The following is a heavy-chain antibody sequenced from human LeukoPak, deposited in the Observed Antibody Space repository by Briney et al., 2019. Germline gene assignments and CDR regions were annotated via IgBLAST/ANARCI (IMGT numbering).Heavy chain of an antibody. CDR1: GFTFNNFW. V-gene: IGHV3-7*01. D-gene: IGHD2-2*01. CDR2: IKQGGSGK. CDR3: ARGVYCSPTICYGGRYYYYMDA. Sequence: GGSLRLSCAASGFTFNNFWMNWVRQAPGKGLEWVASIKQGGSGKYFLDSVKGRFTISRDNAKTSLFLQMNSLRAEDTAVYYCARGVYCSPTICYGGRYYYYMDAWGKGTTVTVSS. J-gene: IGHJ6*03.